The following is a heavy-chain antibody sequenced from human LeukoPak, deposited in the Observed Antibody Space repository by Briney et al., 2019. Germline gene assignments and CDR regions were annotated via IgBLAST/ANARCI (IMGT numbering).Heavy chain of an antibody. CDR3: ASHTKRYYYGMDV. J-gene: IGHJ6*02. CDR2: IYPGDSDT. Sequence: GASLKISYKGSGSSFTSYWIGWVRQMPGKGLAWMGIIYPGDSDTRYSPSFQGQVTISADKSISTAYLQWSSLKASDTAMYYCASHTKRYYYGMDVWGQGTTVTVSS. CDR1: GSSFTSYW. V-gene: IGHV5-51*01. D-gene: IGHD3-3*01.